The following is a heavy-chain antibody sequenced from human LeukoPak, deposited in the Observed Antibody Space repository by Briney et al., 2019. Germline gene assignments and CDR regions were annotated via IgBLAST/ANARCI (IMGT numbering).Heavy chain of an antibody. V-gene: IGHV3-15*01. CDR1: GFTFSNAW. D-gene: IGHD4-17*01. Sequence: GGSLRLSCVASGFTFSNAWMNWVRQAPGKGLEWLGRITAGGATDYAAPVKGRFTISRDNSENTLYLQVNNLKTDDTAVYYCTSNRIPSTAVTTWYWGQGTLVTVSS. CDR2: ITAGGAT. CDR3: TSNRIPSTAVTTWY. J-gene: IGHJ4*02.